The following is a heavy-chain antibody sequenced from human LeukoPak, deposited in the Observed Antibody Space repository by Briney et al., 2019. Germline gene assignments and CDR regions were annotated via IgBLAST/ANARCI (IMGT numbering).Heavy chain of an antibody. Sequence: SETLSLTCTVSGDSISSYYWSWIRQPPGKGLEWMGYIYYSGSTNHNPSPKSRVPISVHTSKNQFSMKLSSVTAADTAVYYCGRGYAAGTIRFDPWGEGTLVTVRS. V-gene: IGHV4-59*01. CDR2: IYYSGST. D-gene: IGHD6-13*01. CDR3: GRGYAAGTIRFDP. CDR1: GDSISSYY. J-gene: IGHJ5*02.